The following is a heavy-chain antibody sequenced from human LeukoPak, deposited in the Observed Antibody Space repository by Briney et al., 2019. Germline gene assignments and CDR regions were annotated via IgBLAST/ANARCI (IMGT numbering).Heavy chain of an antibody. CDR1: GASISSSY. D-gene: IGHD3-16*02. CDR3: ARSTKYYDYVWGSYRRLIFDY. J-gene: IGHJ4*02. CDR2: IYTSGST. V-gene: IGHV4-4*07. Sequence: SETLSLTCTVSGASISSSYWSWIRQPAGKGLEWIGRIYTSGSTNYNPSLKSRVTMSVDTSKNQFSLKLSSVTAADTAVYYCARSTKYYDYVWGSYRRLIFDYWGQGTLVTVSS.